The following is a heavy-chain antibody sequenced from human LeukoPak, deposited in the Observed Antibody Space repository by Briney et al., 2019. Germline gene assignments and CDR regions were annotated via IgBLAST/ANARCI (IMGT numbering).Heavy chain of an antibody. CDR2: IYHSGST. CDR3: AGNGDYYYYYMDV. D-gene: IGHD4-17*01. V-gene: IGHV4-38-2*02. Sequence: PSETLSLTCTVSGYSISSGYYWGWIRQPPGKGLEWIGSIYHSGSTYYNPSLKSRVTISVDTSKNQFSLKLSSVTAADTAVYYCAGNGDYYYYYMDVWGKGTTVTVSS. CDR1: GYSISSGYY. J-gene: IGHJ6*03.